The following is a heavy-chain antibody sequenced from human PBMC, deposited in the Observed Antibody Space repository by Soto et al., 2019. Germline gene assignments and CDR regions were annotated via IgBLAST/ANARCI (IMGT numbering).Heavy chain of an antibody. D-gene: IGHD5-12*01. Sequence: EVQLVESGGGLVQPGGSLRLSCAASGFTFSSYAMHWDRQATGKGLVYVSGISSNGGSTDYVNSVKGRFTISRDNSKNTLYLQMGSLSAEDMAVYYCARGGRSYEFDYWGQGTRVSVSS. CDR3: ARGGRSYEFDY. CDR1: GFTFSSYA. CDR2: ISSNGGST. J-gene: IGHJ4*02. V-gene: IGHV3-64*01.